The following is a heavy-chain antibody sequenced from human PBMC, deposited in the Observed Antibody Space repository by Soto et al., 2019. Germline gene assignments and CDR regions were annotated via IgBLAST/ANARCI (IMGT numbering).Heavy chain of an antibody. CDR1: GGSFSGYY. J-gene: IGHJ4*02. CDR2: ISYSGST. V-gene: IGHV4-59*08. Sequence: SETLSLTCAVYGGSFSGYYWSWIRQPPGKGLEWIGYISYSGSTTYNPSLKSRVTISVDTSKNQFSLKLSSVTAPDTAVYYCARRRGYSYGFDYWGQGTLVTVSS. D-gene: IGHD5-18*01. CDR3: ARRRGYSYGFDY.